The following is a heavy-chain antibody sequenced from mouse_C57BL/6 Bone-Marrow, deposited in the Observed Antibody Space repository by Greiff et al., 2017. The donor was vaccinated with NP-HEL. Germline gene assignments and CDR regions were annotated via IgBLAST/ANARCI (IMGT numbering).Heavy chain of an antibody. CDR3: AGLYGNEFAY. J-gene: IGHJ3*01. D-gene: IGHD2-1*01. CDR1: GYTFTSYW. CDR2: IYPGSGST. V-gene: IGHV1-55*01. Sequence: QVQLQQPGAELVKPGASVKMSCKASGYTFTSYWITWVKQRPGQGLEWIGDIYPGSGSTNYNEKFKSKATLTVDTSPSTASMKLSSLTYEDSAVYYCAGLYGNEFAYWGPGTLVTVSA.